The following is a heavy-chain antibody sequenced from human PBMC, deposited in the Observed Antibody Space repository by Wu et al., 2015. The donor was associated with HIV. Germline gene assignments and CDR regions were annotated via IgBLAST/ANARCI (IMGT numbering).Heavy chain of an antibody. CDR2: LYHTGST. CDR1: GTSVSSDYY. V-gene: IGHV4-38-2*01. J-gene: IGHJ1*01. Sequence: QVQLQESGPGLVKPSKTLSLTCVVSGTSVSSDYYWGWIRQTPGKGLEWIGTLYHTGSTYYNPSLKSRVTISVDTSQNHFSLKLNSVTAADTAVYYCPRHSGGWHSGAEYIQHWGQGTLVTVSS. CDR3: PRHSGGWHSGAEYIQH. D-gene: IGHD6-19*01.